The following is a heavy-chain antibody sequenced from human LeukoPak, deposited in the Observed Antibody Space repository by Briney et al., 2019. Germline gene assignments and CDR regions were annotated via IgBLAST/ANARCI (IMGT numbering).Heavy chain of an antibody. CDR3: ARDRGIAAAGTMAFDI. J-gene: IGHJ3*02. CDR1: GFTFSSYG. D-gene: IGHD6-13*01. V-gene: IGHV3-21*01. CDR2: ISSSSSYI. Sequence: GGSLRLSCAASGFTFSSYGMNWVRQAPGKGLEWVSSISSSSSYIYYADSVKGRFTISRDNAKNSLYLQMNSLRAEDTAVYYCARDRGIAAAGTMAFDIWGQGTMVTVSS.